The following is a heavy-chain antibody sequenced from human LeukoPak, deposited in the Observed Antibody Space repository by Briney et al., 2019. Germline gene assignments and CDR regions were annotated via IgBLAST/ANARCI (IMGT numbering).Heavy chain of an antibody. Sequence: GGSLRLSCAASGFTVSSNYMSWVRQAPGKGLEWVSVIYSGGSTYYADSVKGRFTISRDNSKNTLYLQMNSLRAEDTAVYYCARSTIFGVSGAFDIWGQGTMVTVSS. V-gene: IGHV3-53*01. J-gene: IGHJ3*02. CDR1: GFTVSSNY. CDR3: ARSTIFGVSGAFDI. CDR2: IYSGGST. D-gene: IGHD3-3*01.